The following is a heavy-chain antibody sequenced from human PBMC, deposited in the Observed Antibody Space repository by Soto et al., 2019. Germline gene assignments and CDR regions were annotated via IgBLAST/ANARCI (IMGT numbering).Heavy chain of an antibody. Sequence: PGESVKISCKGSGYSFTIYWIGWVLQRPWKGLEWMGIIYPGDSDTRYSPSFQGQVTISADKSISTAYLQWSSLKASDTAMYYCARLPTYSSSWTELDYWGQGTLVTVSS. CDR1: GYSFTIYW. CDR3: ARLPTYSSSWTELDY. V-gene: IGHV5-51*01. D-gene: IGHD6-13*01. J-gene: IGHJ4*02. CDR2: IYPGDSDT.